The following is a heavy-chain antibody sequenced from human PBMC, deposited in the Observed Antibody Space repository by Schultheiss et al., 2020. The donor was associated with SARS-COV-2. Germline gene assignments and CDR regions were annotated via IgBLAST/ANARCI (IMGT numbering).Heavy chain of an antibody. CDR1: GGTFSSYA. CDR3: ARTCGPYKYYYDSSGYSEDAFDI. J-gene: IGHJ3*02. V-gene: IGHV1-69*13. CDR2: IIPIFGTA. D-gene: IGHD3-22*01. Sequence: SVKVSCKASGGTFSSYAISWVRQAPGQGLEWMGGIIPIFGTANYAQKFQGRVTITADESTSTAYMELSSLRSDDTAVYYCARTCGPYKYYYDSSGYSEDAFDIWGQGTMVTVSS.